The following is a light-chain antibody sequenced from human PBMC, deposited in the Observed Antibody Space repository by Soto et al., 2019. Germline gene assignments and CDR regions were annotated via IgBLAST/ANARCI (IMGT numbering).Light chain of an antibody. CDR1: SSDVGGYKS. Sequence: QSALTQPASVSGSPGQSITISCTGTSSDVGGYKSVSWYQQHPGKVPKLIIYDVSNRPSGVSNRFSGSKSGNTASLTISGLQAEDEADYYCSSYTSSNTLVVFGGGTQLTVL. CDR3: SSYTSSNTLVV. CDR2: DVS. V-gene: IGLV2-14*03. J-gene: IGLJ2*01.